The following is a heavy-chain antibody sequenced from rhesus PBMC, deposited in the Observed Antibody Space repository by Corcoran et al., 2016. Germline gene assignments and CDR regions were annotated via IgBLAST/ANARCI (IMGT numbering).Heavy chain of an antibody. V-gene: IGHV4-73*01. CDR3: ARNTITTRYGLDS. CDR2: IEGNSVTT. J-gene: IGHJ6*01. D-gene: IGHD4-23*01. Sequence: QVKLQQWGEGLVTPSETLSLTCAVSGGSLSGYSYWTWIRPPPGPGQEWIGNIEGNSVTTNYNPSLKNRVTISKDTSKKQFSLKLSFVTAADTAVYYCARNTITTRYGLDSWGQGVVVTVSS. CDR1: GGSLSGYSY.